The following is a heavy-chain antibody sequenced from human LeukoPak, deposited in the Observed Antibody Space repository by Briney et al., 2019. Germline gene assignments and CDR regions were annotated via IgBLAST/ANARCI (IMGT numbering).Heavy chain of an antibody. V-gene: IGHV4-59*08. CDR3: ARRDQAIDY. CDR1: GGSISSYY. CDR2: IYYSGST. Sequence: PSETLSLTCTVSGGSISSYYWSWIRQPPGKGLEWIGYIYYSGSTNYNPSLASRVTIFVDTSKNQFSLRLSSVTAADTAVYYCARRDQAIDYWGQGTLVTVSS. D-gene: IGHD5-24*01. J-gene: IGHJ4*02.